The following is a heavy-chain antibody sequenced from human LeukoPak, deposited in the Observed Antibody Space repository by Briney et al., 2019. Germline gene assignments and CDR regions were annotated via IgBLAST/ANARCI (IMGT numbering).Heavy chain of an antibody. CDR1: GYTFTSYG. CDR2: ISAYNGNT. Sequence: ASVKVSCKASGYTFTSYGISWVRQAPGQGLEWMGWISAYNGNTNYAQKLQGRVTMTTDTSTSTAYMELRSLRSDDTAVYYCASKIYCDGDCYYFDYWGQGTLVTVSS. V-gene: IGHV1-18*01. J-gene: IGHJ4*02. CDR3: ASKIYCDGDCYYFDY. D-gene: IGHD2-21*01.